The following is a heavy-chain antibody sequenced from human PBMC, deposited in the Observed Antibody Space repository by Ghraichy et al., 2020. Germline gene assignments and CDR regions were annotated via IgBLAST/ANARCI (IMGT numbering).Heavy chain of an antibody. D-gene: IGHD1-26*01. J-gene: IGHJ4*01. V-gene: IGHV3-23*01. Sequence: GGSLRLSCAASGFTFSAYAMSWVRQTPGKGLEWVSGISGSGGSTYYADSLKGRFTISRDDSKNSLYLQMTSLRAEDTAVYYCAKLPGCNCGSYNFDYWGPGALFAVPS. CDR2: ISGSGGST. CDR1: GFTFSAYA. CDR3: AKLPGCNCGSYNFDY.